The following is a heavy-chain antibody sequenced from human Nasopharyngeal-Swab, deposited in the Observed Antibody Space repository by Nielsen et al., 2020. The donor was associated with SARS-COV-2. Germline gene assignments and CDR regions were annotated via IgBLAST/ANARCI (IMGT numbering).Heavy chain of an antibody. D-gene: IGHD5-18*01. CDR2: IIPILGIA. Sequence: SVKVSCKASGGTFISYAISWVRRAPGQGLEWMGRIIPILGIANYAQKFQGRVTITADKSTSTAYMELSSLRSEDTAVYYCARGDSYGASWYFDLWGRGTLVTVSS. CDR3: ARGDSYGASWYFDL. J-gene: IGHJ2*01. V-gene: IGHV1-69*04. CDR1: GGTFISYA.